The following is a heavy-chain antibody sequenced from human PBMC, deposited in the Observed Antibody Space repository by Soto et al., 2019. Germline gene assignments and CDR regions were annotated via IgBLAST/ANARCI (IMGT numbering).Heavy chain of an antibody. J-gene: IGHJ3*02. Sequence: SSVKVSCKASGYTFTSYGISWVRQAPGQGLEWMGWISAYNGNTNYAQKLQGRVTMTTDTSTSTAYMELRSLRSDDTAVYYGARDLGCSGGSCYSNDAFDIWGQGTMVTVSS. D-gene: IGHD2-15*01. CDR2: ISAYNGNT. V-gene: IGHV1-18*01. CDR1: GYTFTSYG. CDR3: ARDLGCSGGSCYSNDAFDI.